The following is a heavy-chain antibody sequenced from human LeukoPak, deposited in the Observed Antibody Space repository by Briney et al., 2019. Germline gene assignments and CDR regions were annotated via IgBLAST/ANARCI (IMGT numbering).Heavy chain of an antibody. Sequence: GRSLRLSCAASGFTFSDSAMTWVRQAPGKGLEWVSSISGSGGTAYHADSVKGRFTISRDNSKKTLYLQMNNLRAEDTAFYYCAKDRGIVVVGRFDPWGQGTLVTVSS. D-gene: IGHD2-2*01. CDR1: GFTFSDSA. V-gene: IGHV3-23*01. CDR2: ISGSGGTA. J-gene: IGHJ5*02. CDR3: AKDRGIVVVGRFDP.